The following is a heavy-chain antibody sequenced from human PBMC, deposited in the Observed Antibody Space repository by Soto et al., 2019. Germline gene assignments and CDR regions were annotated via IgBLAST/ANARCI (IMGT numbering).Heavy chain of an antibody. J-gene: IGHJ6*02. D-gene: IGHD6-13*01. CDR2: IIPIFGTA. CDR3: AREDEQQLERYYYGMDV. V-gene: IGHV1-69*01. Sequence: SCRRSGCTFSSYVIILVRQVPKQGLEWMGGIIPIFGTANYAQKFQGRVTITADESTSTAYMELSSLRSEDTAVYYCAREDEQQLERYYYGMDVWGQGTTVTVSS. CDR1: GCTFSSYV.